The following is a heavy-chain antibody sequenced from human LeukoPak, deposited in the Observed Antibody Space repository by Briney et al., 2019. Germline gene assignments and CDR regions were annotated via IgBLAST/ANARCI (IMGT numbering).Heavy chain of an antibody. D-gene: IGHD6-19*01. V-gene: IGHV1-8*01. CDR3: AKAGYSSGWYRVNDY. J-gene: IGHJ4*02. CDR1: GYTFTSYD. Sequence: ASVKVSCKASGYTFTSYDINWVRQATGQGLEWMGWMNPNSGNTGYAQKFQGRVTMTRNTSISTAYMELSSLRSEDTAVYYCAKAGYSSGWYRVNDYWGQGTLVTVSS. CDR2: MNPNSGNT.